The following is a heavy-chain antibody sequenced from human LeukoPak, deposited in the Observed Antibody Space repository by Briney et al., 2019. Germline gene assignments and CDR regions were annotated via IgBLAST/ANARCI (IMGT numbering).Heavy chain of an antibody. CDR1: GGSFSGYY. V-gene: IGHV4-34*01. J-gene: IGHJ4*02. D-gene: IGHD4-17*01. CDR3: ARQPDYGDYGFDY. CDR2: INHSGST. Sequence: SETLSLTCAVYGGSFSGYYWSWIRQPPGKGLEWIGEINHSGSTNYNPSLKSRVTISVDTSKNQFSLKLSSVTAADTAVYYCARQPDYGDYGFDYWGQGTLVTVSS.